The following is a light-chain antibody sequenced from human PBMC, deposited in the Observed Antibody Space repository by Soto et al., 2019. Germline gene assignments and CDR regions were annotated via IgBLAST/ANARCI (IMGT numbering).Light chain of an antibody. CDR1: NIGSKS. CDR3: PLWDSSSDRDVV. J-gene: IGLJ2*01. Sequence: SYELTQPPSVSVAPGKTARITCGGNNIGSKSVHWYQQKPGQAPVLVIYYDSDRPSGIPERFSGSNSGNTATLTISRVEVGDEADSYCPLWDSSSDRDVVFGGGTKLTVL. V-gene: IGLV3-21*04. CDR2: YDS.